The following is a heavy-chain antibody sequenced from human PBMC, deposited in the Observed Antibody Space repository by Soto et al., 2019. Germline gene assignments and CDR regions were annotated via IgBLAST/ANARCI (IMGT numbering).Heavy chain of an antibody. CDR1: GYSFTSYW. Sequence: GASLKISCKGSGYSFTSYWIGWVRQMPGKGLEWMGIIYPGDSDTRYSPSFQGQVTISADKSISTAYLQWSSLKASDTAMYYCARQYSSNYYYYGMDVWGQRTTVTVSS. CDR2: IYPGDSDT. V-gene: IGHV5-51*01. D-gene: IGHD6-13*01. CDR3: ARQYSSNYYYYGMDV. J-gene: IGHJ6*02.